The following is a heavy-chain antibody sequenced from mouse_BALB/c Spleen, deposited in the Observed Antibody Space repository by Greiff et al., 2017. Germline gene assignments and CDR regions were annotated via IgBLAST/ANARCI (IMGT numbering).Heavy chain of an antibody. CDR3: APREVRLDY. D-gene: IGHD2-14*01. Sequence: VQLKESGAELVKPGASVKLSCTASGFNIKDTYMHWVKQRPEQGLEWIGRIDPANGNTIYDPKFQGKATITADTSSNTAYLQLSSLTSEDTAVYYCAPREVRLDYWGQGTTLTVSS. CDR2: IDPANGNT. J-gene: IGHJ2*01. CDR1: GFNIKDTY. V-gene: IGHV14-3*02.